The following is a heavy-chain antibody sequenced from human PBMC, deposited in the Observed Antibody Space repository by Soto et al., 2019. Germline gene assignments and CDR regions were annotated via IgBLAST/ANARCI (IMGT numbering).Heavy chain of an antibody. CDR2: IDWDDDK. J-gene: IGHJ6*02. D-gene: IGHD6-19*01. Sequence: ESGPTLVNPTQTLTLTCTFSGVSLRTSGMCVSWIRQPPGKALEWLALIDWDDDKYYSTSLKTRLTISKDTSKNQVVLTMTNMDPVDTATYYCARIRAVAGRTQDYYYGIDVWGQGTTVTVSS. CDR1: GVSLRTSGMC. V-gene: IGHV2-70*01. CDR3: ARIRAVAGRTQDYYYGIDV.